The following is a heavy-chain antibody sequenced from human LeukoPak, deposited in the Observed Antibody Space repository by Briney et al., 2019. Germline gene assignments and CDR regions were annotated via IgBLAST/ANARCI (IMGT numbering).Heavy chain of an antibody. V-gene: IGHV3-21*01. CDR2: ISSSSSYI. CDR1: GFTFSSYS. J-gene: IGHJ4*02. CDR3: ARSGKGLYCSSTSCYAGFYDY. Sequence: PGGSLRLSCAASGFTFSSYSMNWVRQAPGKGLEWVSSISSSSSYIYYADSVKGRFTISRDNAKNSLYLQMNSLRAEDTAVYYCARSGKGLYCSSTSCYAGFYDYWGQGTLVTVSS. D-gene: IGHD2-2*01.